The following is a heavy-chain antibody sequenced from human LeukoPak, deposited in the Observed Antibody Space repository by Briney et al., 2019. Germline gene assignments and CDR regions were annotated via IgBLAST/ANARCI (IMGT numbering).Heavy chain of an antibody. CDR3: AKALMATTYYFDY. J-gene: IGHJ4*02. CDR2: IRYDGSNK. Sequence: GGSLRLSCAASGFTFSSYGMHWVRQALGKGLEWVAFIRYDGSNKYYADSVKGRFTISRDNSKNTLYLQMNSLRAEDTAVYYCAKALMATTYYFDYWGQGTLVTVSS. V-gene: IGHV3-30*02. CDR1: GFTFSSYG. D-gene: IGHD5-24*01.